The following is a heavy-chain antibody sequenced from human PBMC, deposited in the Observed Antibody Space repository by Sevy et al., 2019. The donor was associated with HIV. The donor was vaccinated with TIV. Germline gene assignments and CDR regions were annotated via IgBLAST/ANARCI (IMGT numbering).Heavy chain of an antibody. V-gene: IGHV3-9*01. J-gene: IGHJ3*02. D-gene: IGHD5-12*01. Sequence: GGSLRLSCAASGFTFDDYAMHWVRQAPGKGLEWVSGISWNSGSIGYADSVKGRFTISRDNAKNSLYLQMNSLRAEDTALHYCAKDIQYSGSDLEGDAFDIWGQGTMVTVSS. CDR2: ISWNSGSI. CDR3: AKDIQYSGSDLEGDAFDI. CDR1: GFTFDDYA.